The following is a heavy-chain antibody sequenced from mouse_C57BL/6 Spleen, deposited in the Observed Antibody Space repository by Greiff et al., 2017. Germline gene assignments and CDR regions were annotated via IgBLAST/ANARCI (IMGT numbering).Heavy chain of an antibody. J-gene: IGHJ4*01. CDR3: ARKGIRGLYAMDD. V-gene: IGHV1-50*01. Sequence: QVQLQQSGAELVKPGASVKLSCKASGYTFTSYWMQWVKQRPGQGLEWIGEIDPSGSYTNYNQKFKGKATLTVDTSSTTAYMQLSSLTSEDSAVYYCARKGIRGLYAMDDWGQGTSVTVSS. CDR1: GYTFTSYW. D-gene: IGHD2-14*01. CDR2: IDPSGSYT.